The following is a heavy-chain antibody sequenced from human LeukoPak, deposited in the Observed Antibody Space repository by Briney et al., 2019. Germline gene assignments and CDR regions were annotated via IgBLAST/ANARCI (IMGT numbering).Heavy chain of an antibody. V-gene: IGHV3-11*01. CDR3: AGGRYSNRFDY. D-gene: IGHD2-2*02. CDR1: GFTFSDSY. Sequence: GGSLRLSCAASGFTFSDSYMNWIRQAPGKGLEWVSYISSSGTTIYYADSVKGRFTVSRDTAKNSLSLQMNSLRAEDTAVYYCAGGRYSNRFDYWGQGTLVTVSS. CDR2: ISSSGTTI. J-gene: IGHJ5*01.